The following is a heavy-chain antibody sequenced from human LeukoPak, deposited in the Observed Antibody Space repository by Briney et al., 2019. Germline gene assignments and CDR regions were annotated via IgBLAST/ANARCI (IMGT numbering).Heavy chain of an antibody. CDR1: GYSISSGYY. Sequence: SETLSLTCTVSGYSISSGYYWGWIRQPPGKGLEWIGSIYHSGSTYYNPSLKSRVTISVDTSKNQFSLKLSSVTAADTAVYYCARDAYYYDSSGKHDAFDIWGQGTMVTVSS. V-gene: IGHV4-38-2*02. J-gene: IGHJ3*02. D-gene: IGHD3-22*01. CDR2: IYHSGST. CDR3: ARDAYYYDSSGKHDAFDI.